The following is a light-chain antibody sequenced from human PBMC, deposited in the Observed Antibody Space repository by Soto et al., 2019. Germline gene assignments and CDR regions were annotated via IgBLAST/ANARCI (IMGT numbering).Light chain of an antibody. CDR3: QHYGRSPT. J-gene: IGKJ1*01. V-gene: IGKV3-20*01. CDR2: AAS. CDR1: QSVTSTY. Sequence: EIVLAQSPGTLSLSPGERATLSCRASQSVTSTYLSWYQQKPGQAPRLLFYAASSRAMGVPDRFTGSGSGTDLTLTINRLENEDFEVYYCQHYGRSPTFGPATKVDIK.